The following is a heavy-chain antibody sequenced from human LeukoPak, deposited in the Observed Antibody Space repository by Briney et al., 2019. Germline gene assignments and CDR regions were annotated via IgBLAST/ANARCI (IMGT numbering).Heavy chain of an antibody. Sequence: SETLSLTCALSVGSISGYYWSWIRQSPGKGLEWIGYIHHNGNTNHNPALQSRVTISVDTSKIQFSLKLSSVTAADTAVYYCARHLTCSGGSARYFDYWGQGILVTVSS. V-gene: IGHV4-59*08. J-gene: IGHJ4*02. CDR3: ARHLTCSGGSARYFDY. D-gene: IGHD2-15*01. CDR2: IHHNGNT. CDR1: VGSISGYY.